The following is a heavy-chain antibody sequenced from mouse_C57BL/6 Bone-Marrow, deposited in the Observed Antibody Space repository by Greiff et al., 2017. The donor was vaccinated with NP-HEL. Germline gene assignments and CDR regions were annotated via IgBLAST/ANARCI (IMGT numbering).Heavy chain of an antibody. J-gene: IGHJ4*01. CDR2: IHPNSGST. Sequence: QVQLQQSGAELVKPGASVKLSCKASGYTFTSYWMHWVKQRPGQGLEWIGMIHPNSGSTNYNEKFKSKATLTVDKSSSTAYMQLSSLTSEDSAVYYCAERGYYAMDYWGQGTSVTVSS. CDR1: GYTFTSYW. V-gene: IGHV1-64*01. CDR3: AERGYYAMDY.